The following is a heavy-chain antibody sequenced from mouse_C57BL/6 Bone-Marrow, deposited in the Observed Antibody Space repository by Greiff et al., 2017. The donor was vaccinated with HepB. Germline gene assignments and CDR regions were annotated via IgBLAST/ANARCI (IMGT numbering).Heavy chain of an antibody. V-gene: IGHV5-6*01. CDR2: ISSGGSYT. J-gene: IGHJ3*01. CDR1: GFTFSSYG. D-gene: IGHD1-1*01. CDR3: AALYGSPFAY. Sequence: DVQLVESGGDLVKPGGSLKLSCAASGFTFSSYGMSWVRQTPDKRLEWVATISSGGSYTYYPDSVKGRFTISRDNAKNTLYLQMSSLKSEDTAMYYCAALYGSPFAYWGQGTLVTVSA.